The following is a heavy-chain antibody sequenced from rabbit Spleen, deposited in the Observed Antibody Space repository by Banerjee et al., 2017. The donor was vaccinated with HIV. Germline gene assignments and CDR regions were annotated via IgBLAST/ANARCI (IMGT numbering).Heavy chain of an antibody. CDR3: VRARPYPFVL. Sequence: QEQLVESGGDLVQPEGSLTLTCKASGFSFSSNWICWVRQAPGKGLEWIACIDTNDGDTDYASWAKGRFTISKTSSTTVTLQLSSLTAADTATYFCVRARPYPFVLWGPGTLVTVS. D-gene: IGHD1-1*01. V-gene: IGHV1S45*01. J-gene: IGHJ4*01. CDR1: GFSFSSNW. CDR2: IDTNDGDT.